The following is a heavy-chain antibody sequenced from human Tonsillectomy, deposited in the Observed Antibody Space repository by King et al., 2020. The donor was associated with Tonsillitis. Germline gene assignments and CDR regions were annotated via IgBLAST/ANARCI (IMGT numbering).Heavy chain of an antibody. CDR2: ISSSGSTI. D-gene: IGHD6-19*01. J-gene: IGHJ5*01. Sequence: VQLVESGGGLVQPGGSLRLSCAASGFTFSSYEMNLVRQAPGKGLEWVSYISSSGSTIYYADSVKGRFTISRDNAKNSLYLQMNRLRAEDTAVYYCARDLDSSGFYSWGQGTLVTVSS. V-gene: IGHV3-48*03. CDR1: GFTFSSYE. CDR3: ARDLDSSGFYS.